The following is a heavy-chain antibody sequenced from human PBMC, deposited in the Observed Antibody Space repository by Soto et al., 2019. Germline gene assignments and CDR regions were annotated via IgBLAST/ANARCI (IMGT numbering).Heavy chain of an antibody. D-gene: IGHD3-3*02. CDR2: IYYSGST. V-gene: IGHV4-39*01. CDR1: GGSISSSSYY. J-gene: IGHJ5*02. CDR3: ASPKIAFYNWFDP. Sequence: QLQLQESGPGLVKPSETLSLTCTVSGGSISSSSYYWGWIRQPPGKGLEWIGSIYYSGSTYYNPSLKSRAPXSXDXXKNQFPLKLSSVTAADTAVYYCASPKIAFYNWFDPWGQGTLVTVSS.